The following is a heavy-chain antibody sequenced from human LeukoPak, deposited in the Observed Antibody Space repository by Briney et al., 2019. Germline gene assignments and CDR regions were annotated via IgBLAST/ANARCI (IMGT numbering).Heavy chain of an antibody. J-gene: IGHJ4*02. Sequence: SETLSLTCAVSGGSFSGYYWTWIRQPPGKGLEWIGEINHSGSTNYNPSLKSRVTISVDTSKNQFSLKLSSVTAADTAVYYCARDLYGSGSYYPRYFDYWGQGTLVTVSS. V-gene: IGHV4-34*01. D-gene: IGHD3-10*01. CDR1: GGSFSGYY. CDR2: INHSGST. CDR3: ARDLYGSGSYYPRYFDY.